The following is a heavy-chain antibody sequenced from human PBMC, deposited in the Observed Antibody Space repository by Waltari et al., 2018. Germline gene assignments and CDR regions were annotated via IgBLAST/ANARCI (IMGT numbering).Heavy chain of an antibody. Sequence: QLQLQESGPGLVKPSETLSLTCTLPGCSISSSNYYWGWIRQPPGKGLEWIGSIYYSGTTYYNPSLKSRVTISVDTSKNQFSLKLSSVTAADTAMYYCARQCKGYNYGLGDYYYYGMDVWGQGTTVTVSS. CDR2: IYYSGTT. CDR3: ARQCKGYNYGLGDYYYYGMDV. J-gene: IGHJ6*02. V-gene: IGHV4-39*01. CDR1: GCSISSSNYY. D-gene: IGHD5-18*01.